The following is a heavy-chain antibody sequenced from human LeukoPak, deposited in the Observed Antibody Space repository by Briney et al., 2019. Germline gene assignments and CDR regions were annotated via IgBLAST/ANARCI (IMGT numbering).Heavy chain of an antibody. CDR1: GGSISSYY. CDR2: IYYSGST. CDR3: ARMAYYDILTVDY. V-gene: IGHV4-59*08. Sequence: SETLSLTCTVSGGSISSYYWSWIRQPPGKGLEWIGYIYYSGSTNYNPSLKSRVIISVDTSKNQFSLKLSSVTAADTAVYYCARMAYYDILTVDYWGQGTLVTVSS. D-gene: IGHD3-9*01. J-gene: IGHJ4*02.